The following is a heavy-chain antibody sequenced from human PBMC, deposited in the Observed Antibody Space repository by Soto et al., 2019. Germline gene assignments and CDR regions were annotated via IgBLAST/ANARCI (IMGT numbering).Heavy chain of an antibody. Sequence: GASVKVSCKASGGTFSSYAISWVRQAPGQGLEWMGGIIPIFGTANYAQKFQGRVTITADESTSTAYMELSSLRSEDTAVYYCASSRGYATDYDFLASGSFDPWGQGTLVTVSS. CDR2: IIPIFGTA. D-gene: IGHD3-3*01. J-gene: IGHJ5*02. CDR3: ASSRGYATDYDFLASGSFDP. V-gene: IGHV1-69*13. CDR1: GGTFSSYA.